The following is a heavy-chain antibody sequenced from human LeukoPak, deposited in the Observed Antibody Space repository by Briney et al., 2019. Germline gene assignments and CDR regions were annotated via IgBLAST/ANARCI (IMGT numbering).Heavy chain of an antibody. CDR3: ARDHKITLVISTFDH. CDR1: GYTFTNYG. J-gene: IGHJ4*02. Sequence: ASVKVSCKASGYTFTNYGVSWVRQAPGQGLEWMGWISAYNGNTNYAQKFQGRVTMTTDTSTSTAYMEVRSLRSDDTAVYYCARDHKITLVISTFDHWGQGTLVTVSS. CDR2: ISAYNGNT. V-gene: IGHV1-18*01. D-gene: IGHD3-22*01.